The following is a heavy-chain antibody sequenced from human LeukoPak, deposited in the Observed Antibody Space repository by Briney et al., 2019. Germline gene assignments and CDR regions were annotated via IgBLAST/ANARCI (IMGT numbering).Heavy chain of an antibody. D-gene: IGHD2-15*01. J-gene: IGHJ4*02. CDR2: IYTDGDT. CDR3: ARDPGYCSRGHCYSYDY. CDR1: GFFVSNNH. V-gene: IGHV3-66*01. Sequence: SGGSLRLSCAASGFFVSNNHMSWVRQSPGKGLEWVSVIYTDGDTYYSDSVRGRFTISRDNSKNTVYLQMNNLRADDTSVYYCARDPGYCSRGHCYSYDYWGQGTLVTVSS.